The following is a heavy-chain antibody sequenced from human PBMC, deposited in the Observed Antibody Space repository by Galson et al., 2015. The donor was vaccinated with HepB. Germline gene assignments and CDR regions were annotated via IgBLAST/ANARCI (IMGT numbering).Heavy chain of an antibody. CDR2: ISSSSSYI. D-gene: IGHD4-23*01. Sequence: SLRLSCAASGFTFSSYSMNWVRQAPGKRLEWVSSISSSSSYIYYADSVKGRFTISRDNAKSSLYLQMNSLRAEDTAVYYCARGPHLVTPGGDRFDPWGQGTLVTVSS. J-gene: IGHJ5*02. V-gene: IGHV3-21*01. CDR1: GFTFSSYS. CDR3: ARGPHLVTPGGDRFDP.